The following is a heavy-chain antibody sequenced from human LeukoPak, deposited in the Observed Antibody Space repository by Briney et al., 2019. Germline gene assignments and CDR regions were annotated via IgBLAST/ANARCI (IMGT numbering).Heavy chain of an antibody. D-gene: IGHD4-23*01. V-gene: IGHV3-48*03. CDR1: GFTFSVYE. J-gene: IGHJ4*02. CDR2: ISSSGSTI. Sequence: PGGSLRLSCEASGFTFSVYEMHWVRQAPGKGLEWVSYISSSGSTIYYADSVKGRFTISRDNAKGSLHLQVNSLRAEDTAVYYCARDNGGSSPFDYWGQGTLVTVSS. CDR3: ARDNGGSSPFDY.